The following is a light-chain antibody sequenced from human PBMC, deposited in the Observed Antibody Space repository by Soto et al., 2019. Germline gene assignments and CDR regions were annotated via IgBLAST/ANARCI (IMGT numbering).Light chain of an antibody. CDR3: SSYTSSSTYV. CDR2: DVS. Sequence: LTQPASVSGSPGQSITISCTGTSSVVGGYNYVSWYQQHPGKAPKLMIYDVSNRPSGVSNRFSGSKSGNTATLTISGLQAEDEADYYCSSYTSSSTYVFGTGTKVTVL. CDR1: SSVVGGYNY. J-gene: IGLJ1*01. V-gene: IGLV2-14*01.